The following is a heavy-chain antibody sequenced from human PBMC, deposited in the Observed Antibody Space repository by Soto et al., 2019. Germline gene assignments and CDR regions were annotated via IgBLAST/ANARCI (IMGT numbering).Heavy chain of an antibody. V-gene: IGHV4-34*01. CDR1: GGSFSGYY. D-gene: IGHD2-2*01. J-gene: IGHJ6*02. CDR2: INHSGST. Sequence: SETLSLTCAVYGGSFSGYYWSWIRQPPGKGLEWIGEINHSGSTNYNPSLKSRVTISVDTSKNQFSLKLSSVTAADTAVYYCARGGWGYCSSTSCYPYYYYGMDGWGQGTTVTVSS. CDR3: ARGGWGYCSSTSCYPYYYYGMDG.